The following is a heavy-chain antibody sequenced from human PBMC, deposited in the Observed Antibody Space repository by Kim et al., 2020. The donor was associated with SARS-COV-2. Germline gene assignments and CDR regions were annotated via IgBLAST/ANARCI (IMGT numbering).Heavy chain of an antibody. CDR1: GGSISSGSYY. V-gene: IGHV4-61*02. CDR2: IYTSGST. D-gene: IGHD3-22*01. J-gene: IGHJ4*02. CDR3: ARSDSSGLLGFDY. Sequence: SETLSLTCTVSGGSISSGSYYWSWIRQPAGKGLEWIGRIYTSGSTNYNPSLKSRVTISVDTSKNQFSLKLSSVTAADTAVYYCARSDSSGLLGFDYWGQGTLVTVSS.